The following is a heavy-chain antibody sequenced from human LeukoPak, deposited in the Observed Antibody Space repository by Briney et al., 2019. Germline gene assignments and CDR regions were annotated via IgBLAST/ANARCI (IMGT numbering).Heavy chain of an antibody. Sequence: SETLSLTCTVSGGSISSGDYYWSWIRQPPGKGLEWIGYIYYSGSTYYNPSLQSRVIISVDTSKDQFSLKLTSVTAADTAVYYCARALYSMTTVTTEYWFDYWGQGTLVTVSS. V-gene: IGHV4-30-4*01. CDR2: IYYSGST. CDR1: GGSISSGDYY. J-gene: IGHJ4*02. CDR3: ARALYSMTTVTTEYWFDY. D-gene: IGHD4-17*01.